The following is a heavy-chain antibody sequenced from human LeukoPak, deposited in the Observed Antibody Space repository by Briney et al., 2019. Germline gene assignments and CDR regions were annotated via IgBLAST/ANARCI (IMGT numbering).Heavy chain of an antibody. J-gene: IGHJ4*02. D-gene: IGHD3-3*01. CDR3: AKDNFGVVIEYYFDY. CDR1: GSTFSSYA. V-gene: IGHV3-23*01. Sequence: GGSLRLSCAASGSTFSSYAMSWVRQAPGKGLEWVSAISGSGGSTYYADSVKGRFTISRDNSKNTLYLQMNSLRAEDTAVYYCAKDNFGVVIEYYFDYWGQGTLVTVSS. CDR2: ISGSGGST.